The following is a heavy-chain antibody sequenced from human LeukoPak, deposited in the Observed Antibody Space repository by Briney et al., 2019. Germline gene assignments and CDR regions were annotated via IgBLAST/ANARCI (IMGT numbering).Heavy chain of an antibody. D-gene: IGHD6-6*01. CDR2: ISYDRSNK. V-gene: IGHV3-30*01. Sequence: GSLRLSCAASGFTFSSYAMHWVRQAPGKGLEWVAVISYDRSNKYYADSVKGRFTISRDNSKNTLYLQMNSLRAEDTAVYYCARDEGGQLVRAEYFQHWGQGTLVTVSS. CDR1: GFTFSSYA. CDR3: ARDEGGQLVRAEYFQH. J-gene: IGHJ1*01.